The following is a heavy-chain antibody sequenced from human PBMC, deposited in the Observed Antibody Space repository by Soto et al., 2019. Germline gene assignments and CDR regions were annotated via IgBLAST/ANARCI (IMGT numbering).Heavy chain of an antibody. CDR1: GFTFSDYY. CDR3: ARSLVVPASNFDY. CDR2: ISSSSSYT. J-gene: IGHJ4*02. D-gene: IGHD2-2*01. V-gene: IGHV3-11*06. Sequence: PGGSLRLSCAASGFTFSDYYMRWIRQAPGKGLEWVSYISSSSSYTNYADSVKGRFTISRDNAKNSLYLQMNSLRAEDTAVYYCARSLVVPASNFDYWGQGTLVTVSS.